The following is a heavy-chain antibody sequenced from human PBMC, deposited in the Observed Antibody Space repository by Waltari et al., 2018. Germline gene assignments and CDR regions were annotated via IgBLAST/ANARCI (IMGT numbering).Heavy chain of an antibody. CDR2: ITRSSRST. CDR1: GFTFHSYA. CDR3: AKGTAAFYYGMDV. J-gene: IGHJ6*02. V-gene: IGHV3-23*01. Sequence: EVQLLESGGDLVQPGGSLTLSCAASGFTFHSYALNWVRQAPGRGLEWVSAITRSSRSTYYADSVKGRITISRDNSKNTAYLQMNSLRAGDTAIYYCAKGTAAFYYGMDVWGQGTTVTVSS. D-gene: IGHD3-16*01.